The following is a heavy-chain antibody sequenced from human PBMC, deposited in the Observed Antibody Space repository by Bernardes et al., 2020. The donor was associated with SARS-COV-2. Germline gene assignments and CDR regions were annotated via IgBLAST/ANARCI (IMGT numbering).Heavy chain of an antibody. CDR2: ISATGSFT. D-gene: IGHD1-26*01. V-gene: IGHV3-23*01. J-gene: IGHJ3*01. CDR1: GLTFTDYA. Sequence: VGSLRLSCAASGLTFTDYAFVWVRQAPGKGLNWVSGISATGSFTYYAESVKGRFTISRDNSKNTVYLQMNTLGADDTALYYCAKSRGYYAPADAFDFWGQGTLVTVAS. CDR3: AKSRGYYAPADAFDF.